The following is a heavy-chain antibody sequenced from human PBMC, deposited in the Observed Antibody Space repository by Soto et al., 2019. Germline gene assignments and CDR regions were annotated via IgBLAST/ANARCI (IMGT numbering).Heavy chain of an antibody. J-gene: IGHJ4*02. CDR3: AKGVRYFDWLPPLDY. D-gene: IGHD3-9*01. CDR1: GFTFSSYG. CDR2: ISYDGSNK. V-gene: IGHV3-30*18. Sequence: PGGSLRLSCAASGFTFSSYGMHWVRQAPGKGLEWVAVISYDGSNKYYADSVKGRFTISRDNSKNTLYLQMNSLRAEDTAVYYCAKGVRYFDWLPPLDYCGQGTLLTVSS.